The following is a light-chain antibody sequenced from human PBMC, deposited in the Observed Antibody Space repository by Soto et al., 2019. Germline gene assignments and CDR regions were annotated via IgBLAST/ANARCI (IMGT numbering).Light chain of an antibody. CDR3: QQYENWPYT. CDR1: PGVSNT. Sequence: EIVMTQSPATVSLSPGERATLSCRASPGVSNTLAWYQQRPGQAPRLLIYGASIRAPGIPARFSGGGSGTEFTLTITSLQSEDLAVYYCQQYENWPYTFGQGTKLEIK. CDR2: GAS. V-gene: IGKV3-15*01. J-gene: IGKJ2*01.